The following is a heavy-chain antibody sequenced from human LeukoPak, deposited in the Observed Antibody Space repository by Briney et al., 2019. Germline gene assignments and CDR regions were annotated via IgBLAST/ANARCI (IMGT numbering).Heavy chain of an antibody. Sequence: ASAKVSCKASGYTFTGYYMHWVRQAPGQGLEWMGWINPNSGGTNYAQKFQGRVTMTRDTSISTAYMELSRLRSDDTAVYYCARGAHRAAYQLLWEGYFDYWGQGTLVTVSS. CDR3: ARGAHRAAYQLLWEGYFDY. CDR1: GYTFTGYY. V-gene: IGHV1-2*02. J-gene: IGHJ4*02. CDR2: INPNSGGT. D-gene: IGHD2-2*01.